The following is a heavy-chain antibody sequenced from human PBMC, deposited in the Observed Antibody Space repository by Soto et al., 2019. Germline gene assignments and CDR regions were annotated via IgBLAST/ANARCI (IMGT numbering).Heavy chain of an antibody. Sequence: LGESLKISCKGSGYGFTSYWISWVRQMPGKGLEWMGRIDPSDSYPNYSPSFQGHVTISADKSVSTAYLQWSSLKASDTAIYYCARHSGCSGGSCYSVYYFGMDVWGQGTTVTVSS. CDR2: IDPSDSYP. V-gene: IGHV5-10-1*01. J-gene: IGHJ6*02. CDR3: ARHSGCSGGSCYSVYYFGMDV. D-gene: IGHD2-15*01. CDR1: GYGFTSYW.